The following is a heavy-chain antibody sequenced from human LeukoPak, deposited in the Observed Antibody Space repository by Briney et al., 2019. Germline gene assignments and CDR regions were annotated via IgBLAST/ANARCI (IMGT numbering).Heavy chain of an antibody. CDR3: ARVDSSSTGAFDI. V-gene: IGHV1-69*05. Sequence: ASVKVSCKASGGTFSSYAISWVRQAPGQGLEWMGGIIPIFGTANYAQKFQGRVTITTDESTSTAYMELSSLRSEDTAVYYCARVDSSSTGAFDIWGQGTMVTVSS. J-gene: IGHJ3*02. CDR2: IIPIFGTA. CDR1: GGTFSSYA. D-gene: IGHD6-6*01.